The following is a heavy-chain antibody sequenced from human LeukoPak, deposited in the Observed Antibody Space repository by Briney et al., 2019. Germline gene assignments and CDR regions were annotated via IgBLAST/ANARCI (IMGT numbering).Heavy chain of an antibody. J-gene: IGHJ4*02. CDR2: IIPIFGTA. CDR1: GGTFSSYA. D-gene: IGHD6-13*01. V-gene: IGHV1-69*13. Sequence: GASVKVSCKAFGGTFSSYAISWVRQAPGQGLEWMGGIIPIFGTANYAQKFQGRVTITADESTSTAYMELSSLRSEDTAVYYCAGPSRHGYSSSWYSIDYWGQGTLVTVSS. CDR3: AGPSRHGYSSSWYSIDY.